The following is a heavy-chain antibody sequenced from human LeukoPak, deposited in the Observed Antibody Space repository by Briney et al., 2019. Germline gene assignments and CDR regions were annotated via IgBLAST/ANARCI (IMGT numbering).Heavy chain of an antibody. CDR1: GFTFSSYA. J-gene: IGHJ4*02. D-gene: IGHD3-22*01. V-gene: IGHV3-23*01. CDR3: ARKEVAYYDNV. Sequence: GGSLRLSCAASGFTFSSYAMGWVRQAPGKGLEWVSAISGSGGSTYYADSVKGRFTISRDNSKNTLYLQMNSLRVEDTAVYYCARKEVAYYDNVWGQGTLVTVSS. CDR2: ISGSGGST.